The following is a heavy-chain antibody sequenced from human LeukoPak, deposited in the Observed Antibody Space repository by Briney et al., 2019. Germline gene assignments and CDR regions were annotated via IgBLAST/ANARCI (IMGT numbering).Heavy chain of an antibody. CDR3: ARGWAYYYDSSGREEDAFDI. CDR1: GFTFSSYA. V-gene: IGHV3-23*01. CDR2: ISGSGGST. D-gene: IGHD3-22*01. J-gene: IGHJ3*02. Sequence: PGGSLRLSCAASGFTFSSYAMSWVRQAPGKGLEWVSAISGSGGSTYYADSVKGRFTISRDNSKNTLYLQMNSLRAEDTAVYYCARGWAYYYDSSGREEDAFDIWGQGTMVTVSS.